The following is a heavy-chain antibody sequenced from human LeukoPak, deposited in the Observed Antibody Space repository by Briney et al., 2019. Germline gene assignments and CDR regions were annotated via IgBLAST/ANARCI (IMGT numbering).Heavy chain of an antibody. CDR2: ISSGSTYT. CDR3: ARVSSASGGNFDY. J-gene: IGHJ4*02. CDR1: GFTFSDYY. D-gene: IGHD3-16*01. Sequence: GGSLRLSCAASGFTFSDYYMSWIRQAPGKGLEWVSYISSGSTYTNYADSVKGRFTISRDNAKNSLYLQMNSLRAEDTAVYYCARVSSASGGNFDYWGQGTLVTVSS. V-gene: IGHV3-11*06.